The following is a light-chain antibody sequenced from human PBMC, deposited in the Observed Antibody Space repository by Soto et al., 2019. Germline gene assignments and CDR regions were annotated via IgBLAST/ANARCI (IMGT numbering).Light chain of an antibody. CDR2: GSS. Sequence: EILLTQSPATLPVFSGERAPLSGRASQSVGSNLAWFQQKPGQAPRLLIYGSSTRATGVPARFSGSGSGADFTLTISNLQSEDFAVYYCQQYTNWPPITFGQGTRLEIK. J-gene: IGKJ5*01. CDR1: QSVGSN. V-gene: IGKV3-15*01. CDR3: QQYTNWPPIT.